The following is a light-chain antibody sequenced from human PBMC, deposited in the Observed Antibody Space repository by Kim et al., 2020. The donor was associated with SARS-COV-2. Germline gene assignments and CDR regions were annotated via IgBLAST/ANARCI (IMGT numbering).Light chain of an antibody. J-gene: IGLJ2*01. CDR2: LNSDGSH. CDR3: QTWGTGIQGV. Sequence: SVKLTCTLSSGHSSYAIAWHQQQPEKGPRYLMKLNSDGSHSKGDGIPDRFSGSSSGAERYLTISSLQSEDEADYYCQTWGTGIQGVFGGGTKLTVL. V-gene: IGLV4-69*01. CDR1: SGHSSYA.